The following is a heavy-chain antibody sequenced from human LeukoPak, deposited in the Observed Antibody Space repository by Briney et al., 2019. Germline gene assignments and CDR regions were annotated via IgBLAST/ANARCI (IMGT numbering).Heavy chain of an antibody. V-gene: IGHV5-10-1*01. CDR3: ARRRGQAAGGNVDF. CDR2: IDPSDSYI. J-gene: IGHJ4*02. D-gene: IGHD6-13*01. CDR1: GYSFTSYW. Sequence: GESLRISCQASGYSFTSYWINWVRQMPGKGLEWMGRIDPSDSYINYDPSFQGHVTISTDTSTSTAYLQWNSLQASDSATYYCARRRGQAAGGNVDFRGQGTLVTVSS.